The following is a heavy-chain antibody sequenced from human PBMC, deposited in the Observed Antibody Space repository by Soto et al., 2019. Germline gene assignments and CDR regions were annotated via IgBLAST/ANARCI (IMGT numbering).Heavy chain of an antibody. CDR1: GYTFTSYG. CDR3: ARSLGVVVPGAMDRYWFDP. D-gene: IGHD2-2*01. V-gene: IGHV1-18*01. J-gene: IGHJ5*02. CDR2: ISAYNGNT. Sequence: ASVKVSCKASGYTFTSYGISWVRQAPGQGLEWMGWISAYNGNTNYAQKLQGRVTMTTDTSTSTAYMELRSLRSDDTAVYYCARSLGVVVPGAMDRYWFDPWGQGTLVTVSS.